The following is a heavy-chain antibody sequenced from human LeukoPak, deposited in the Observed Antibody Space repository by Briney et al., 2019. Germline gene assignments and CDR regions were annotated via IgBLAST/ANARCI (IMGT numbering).Heavy chain of an antibody. CDR2: IYHSGST. V-gene: IGHV4-38-2*02. CDR3: AREHMDTDMVSYYYMDV. Sequence: SETLSLTCAVSGYSISSGYYWGWIRQPPGKGLEWIGSIYHSGSTYYNPSLKSRVTISVDTSLNQFSLKVSSVTAADTAVYYCAREHMDTDMVSYYYMDVWGKGTTVTVSS. CDR1: GYSISSGYY. D-gene: IGHD5-18*01. J-gene: IGHJ6*03.